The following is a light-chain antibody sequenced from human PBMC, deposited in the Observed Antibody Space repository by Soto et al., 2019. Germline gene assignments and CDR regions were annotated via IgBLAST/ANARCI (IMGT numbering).Light chain of an antibody. Sequence: EIVLTQSPDTLSLSPGERATLSCRASQSISSSYLAWYQQNPGQAPRLLMYGASTRATGIPDRFSSSGSGTGFTLTISRLEPEDFAVYYCQQYGSSPYTFGQGTKLEIK. CDR3: QQYGSSPYT. CDR2: GAS. CDR1: QSISSSY. V-gene: IGKV3-20*01. J-gene: IGKJ2*01.